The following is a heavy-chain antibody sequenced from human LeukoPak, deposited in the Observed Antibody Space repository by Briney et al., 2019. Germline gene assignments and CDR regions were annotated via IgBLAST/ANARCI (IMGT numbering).Heavy chain of an antibody. V-gene: IGHV5-51*01. D-gene: IGHD3-10*01. Sequence: PGESLKISCEGSGYRFINYWIAWVRQMPGKGLEWMGIIYPGDSYTTYSPSFQGQVSMSADKSISTAYLQWSSLKASDTAMYYCARAFGESYFDYWGQGTLVTVSS. CDR3: ARAFGESYFDY. CDR1: GYRFINYW. CDR2: IYPGDSYT. J-gene: IGHJ4*02.